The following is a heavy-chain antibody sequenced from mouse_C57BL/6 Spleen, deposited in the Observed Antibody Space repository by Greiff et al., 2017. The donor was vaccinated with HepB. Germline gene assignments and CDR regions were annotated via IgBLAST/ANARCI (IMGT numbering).Heavy chain of an antibody. Sequence: QVQLKQPGAELVMPGASVKLSCKASGYTFTSYWMHWVKQRPGQGLEWIGEIDPSDSYTNYNQKFKGKSTLTVDKSSSTAYMQLSSLTSEDSAVYYCARRRNGRDYFDYWGQGTTLTVSS. V-gene: IGHV1-69*01. CDR1: GYTFTSYW. D-gene: IGHD1-1*02. CDR3: ARRRNGRDYFDY. CDR2: IDPSDSYT. J-gene: IGHJ2*01.